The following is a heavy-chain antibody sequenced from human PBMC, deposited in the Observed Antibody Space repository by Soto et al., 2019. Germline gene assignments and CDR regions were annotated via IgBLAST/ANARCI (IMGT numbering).Heavy chain of an antibody. J-gene: IGHJ6*02. CDR3: AREYSYERWLMGVYGMDV. D-gene: IGHD5-18*01. Sequence: ASVKVSCKASGYIFTGYYMHWVRQAPGQGLEWMGWINPNSGGTNYAQKFQGRVTMTRDTSISTAYMELSRLRSDDTAVYYCAREYSYERWLMGVYGMDVWGQGTTVTVSS. CDR2: INPNSGGT. CDR1: GYIFTGYY. V-gene: IGHV1-2*02.